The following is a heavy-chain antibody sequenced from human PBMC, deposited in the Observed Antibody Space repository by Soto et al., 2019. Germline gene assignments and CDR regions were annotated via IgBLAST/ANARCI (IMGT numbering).Heavy chain of an antibody. Sequence: QVQLVQSGAEVKKPGSSVKVSCKASGGTFSSYAISWVRQAPGQGLEWMGGIIPIFGTANYAQKFQGRVMITADEYTSTAYMELSSLRSEDTAVYYCARGPTYCSGGSCYSARYGAFDIWGQGTMVTVSS. J-gene: IGHJ3*02. V-gene: IGHV1-69*01. CDR3: ARGPTYCSGGSCYSARYGAFDI. CDR1: GGTFSSYA. D-gene: IGHD2-15*01. CDR2: IIPIFGTA.